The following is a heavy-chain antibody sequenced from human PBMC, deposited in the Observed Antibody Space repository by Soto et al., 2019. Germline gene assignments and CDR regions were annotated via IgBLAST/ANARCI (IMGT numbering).Heavy chain of an antibody. Sequence: GESLKISCKGSGYSFTSYWIGWVRQMPGKGLEWMGIIYPGDSDTRYSPSFQGQVTISADKSISTAYLQWSSLKASDTAVYCCARAMVRGKNYYGVDVWGQGTTVTVSS. J-gene: IGHJ6*02. CDR3: ARAMVRGKNYYGVDV. D-gene: IGHD3-10*01. V-gene: IGHV5-51*01. CDR2: IYPGDSDT. CDR1: GYSFTSYW.